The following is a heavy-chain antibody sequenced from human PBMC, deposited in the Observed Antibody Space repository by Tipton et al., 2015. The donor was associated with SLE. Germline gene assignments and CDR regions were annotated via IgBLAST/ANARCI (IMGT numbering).Heavy chain of an antibody. CDR3: TRLIAAAFDY. CDR1: GFTFGDYA. J-gene: IGHJ4*02. D-gene: IGHD6-13*01. CDR2: IRSKAYGGTT. V-gene: IGHV3-49*03. Sequence: RSLRLSCTASGFTFGDYAMSWIRQAPGKGLEWVGFIRSKAYGGTTEYAASVKGRFTISRDDSKSIAYLQMNSLKTEDTAVYYCTRLIAAAFDYWGQGTLVTVSS.